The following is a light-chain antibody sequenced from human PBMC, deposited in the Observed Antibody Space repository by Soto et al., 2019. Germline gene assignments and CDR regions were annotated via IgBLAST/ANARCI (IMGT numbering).Light chain of an antibody. CDR3: SSYAGINNLGV. V-gene: IGLV2-8*01. Sequence: QSVLTQPPSASGSPGQSVTISCTGTSSDVGGYKYVSWYQQHPGKAPKLMIFEVNKRPSGVPECLSGSKSGNTACLTVFWLQAEDEADYYCSSYAGINNLGVFGTGTKVTLL. CDR1: SSDVGGYKY. J-gene: IGLJ1*01. CDR2: EVN.